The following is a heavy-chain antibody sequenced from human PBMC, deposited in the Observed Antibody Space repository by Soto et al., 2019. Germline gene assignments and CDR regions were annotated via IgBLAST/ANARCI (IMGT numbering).Heavy chain of an antibody. CDR1: GFSLSRYT. J-gene: IGHJ6*02. V-gene: IGHV5-51*01. CDR2: IHPGDSDT. Sequence: ESLKISCVGSGFSLSRYTVGWVRQVPGKGLEWMGVIHPGDSDTIYSPSFQGQVTISADKSISTAYLQWSSLKASDTAMYYCTLSYGDSYYYYYGMDVWGQGTTVTVS. D-gene: IGHD4-17*01. CDR3: TLSYGDSYYYYYGMDV.